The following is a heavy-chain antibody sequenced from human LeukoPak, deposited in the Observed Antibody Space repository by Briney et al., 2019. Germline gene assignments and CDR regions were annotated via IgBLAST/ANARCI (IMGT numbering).Heavy chain of an antibody. CDR3: AREKKSYYDSSGYVY. Sequence: SVKVSCKASGGTFSSYAISWVRQAPGQGLEWMGGIIPIFGTANYAQKFQGRVTITADESTSTAYMELGSLRSEDTAVYYCAREKKSYYDSSGYVYWGQGTLVTVPS. J-gene: IGHJ4*02. CDR2: IIPIFGTA. V-gene: IGHV1-69*13. CDR1: GGTFSSYA. D-gene: IGHD3-22*01.